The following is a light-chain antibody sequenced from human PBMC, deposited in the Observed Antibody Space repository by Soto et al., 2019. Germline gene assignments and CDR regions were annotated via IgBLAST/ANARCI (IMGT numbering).Light chain of an antibody. Sequence: QSVLTQPPSASGTPGQRVTISCSGGSYNVGKNLVYWYQQRPGTAPKLIIFKNNQRPSGVPDRFSGSNSGSSASLAISGLRSEDEADFFCCSYGGSFPYVFGTGTKVTVL. J-gene: IGLJ1*01. CDR1: SYNVGKNL. V-gene: IGLV1-47*01. CDR3: CSYGGSFPYV. CDR2: KNN.